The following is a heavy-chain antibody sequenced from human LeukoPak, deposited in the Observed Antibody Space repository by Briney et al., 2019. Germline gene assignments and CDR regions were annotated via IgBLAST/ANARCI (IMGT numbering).Heavy chain of an antibody. CDR1: GFTFISYW. CDR3: ARDLFRLAN. V-gene: IGHV3-74*01. CDR2: INRDGSST. J-gene: IGHJ4*02. Sequence: PGGSLRLSCAASGFTFISYWMHWVRQAPGKGLGWVSRINRDGSSTSYADSVKGRFTISRDNTKNTLYLQKNSLRAEDTAVYYCARDLFRLANWGQGTLVTVSS. D-gene: IGHD3-9*01.